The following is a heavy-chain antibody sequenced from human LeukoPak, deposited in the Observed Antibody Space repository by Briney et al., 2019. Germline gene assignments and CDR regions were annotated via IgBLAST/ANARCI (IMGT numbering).Heavy chain of an antibody. J-gene: IGHJ4*02. Sequence: PSETLSLTCSVSGGSISTNDYYWDWIRQPPGMGLEYIGSIYYSGSTYYNPSLKSRVTISVDTSKNQFSLKLSSVTAADTAVYYCARTLRAGSSSFSFDYWGQGTLVTVSS. CDR1: GGSISTNDYY. D-gene: IGHD6-13*01. CDR2: IYYSGST. V-gene: IGHV4-39*07. CDR3: ARTLRAGSSSFSFDY.